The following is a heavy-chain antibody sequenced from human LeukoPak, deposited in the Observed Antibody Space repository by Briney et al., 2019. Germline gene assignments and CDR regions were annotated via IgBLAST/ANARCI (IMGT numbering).Heavy chain of an antibody. CDR2: IYTSGST. J-gene: IGHJ4*02. CDR1: GGSFSGHY. CDR3: ARGLYCGGDCYWFDY. D-gene: IGHD2-21*02. V-gene: IGHV4-59*10. Sequence: SETLSLTCAVYGGSFSGHYWSWIRQPARKGLEWIGRIYTSGSTNYNPSLKSRVTISVDTSKNQFSLKLSSVTAADTAVYYCARGLYCGGDCYWFDYWGQGTLVTVSS.